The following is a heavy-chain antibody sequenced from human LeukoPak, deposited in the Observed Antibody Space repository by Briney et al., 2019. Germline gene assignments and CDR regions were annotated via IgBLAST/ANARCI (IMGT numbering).Heavy chain of an antibody. Sequence: GGSLRLSCAASGFTVSSNYMSWVRQAPGKGLEWVSVIYSGGSTYYADSVKGRFTISRDNSKNTLYLQMNSLRAEDTAVYYCARDRRHGDHDYYYYYGMDVWGQGTTVTVSS. CDR1: GFTVSSNY. V-gene: IGHV3-66*01. D-gene: IGHD4-17*01. CDR2: IYSGGST. CDR3: ARDRRHGDHDYYYYYGMDV. J-gene: IGHJ6*02.